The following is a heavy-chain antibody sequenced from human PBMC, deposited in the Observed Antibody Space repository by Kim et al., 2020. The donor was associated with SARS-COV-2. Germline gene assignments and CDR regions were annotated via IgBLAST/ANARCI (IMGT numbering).Heavy chain of an antibody. CDR3: ARGAAAVPSDLDY. J-gene: IGHJ4*02. D-gene: IGHD6-13*01. V-gene: IGHV3-33*01. Sequence: YADSVKGRFTISRDNSKNTLYLQMNSLRAEDTAVYYCARGAAAVPSDLDYWGQGTLVTVSS.